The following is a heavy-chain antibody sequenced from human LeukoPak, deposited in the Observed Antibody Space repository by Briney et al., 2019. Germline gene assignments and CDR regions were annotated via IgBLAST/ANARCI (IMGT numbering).Heavy chain of an antibody. J-gene: IGHJ3*02. CDR1: GFTVSTNY. D-gene: IGHD2-8*02. CDR2: IYSGGST. V-gene: IGHV3-53*01. CDR3: ARGWVLATGAFDI. Sequence: GRSLRLSCAASGFTVSTNYMTWVRQAPGKGLEWVSVIYSGGSTYYADSVKGRFTISRDNSKKMLYLQMNSLRAEDTAVYYCARGWVLATGAFDIWGQGTMVTVSS.